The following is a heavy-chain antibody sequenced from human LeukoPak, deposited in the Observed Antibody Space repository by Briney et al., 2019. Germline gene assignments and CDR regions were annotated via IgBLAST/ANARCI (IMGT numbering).Heavy chain of an antibody. CDR3: ARWRVGELSYFDY. V-gene: IGHV4-59*08. J-gene: IGHJ4*02. CDR1: GGSISGYY. Sequence: SETLSLACTVSGGSISGYYWSWIRQPPGKGLEWIGYIYYSGSTNYNPSLKSRVTISVDTSKNQFSLKLSSVTAADTAVYYCARWRVGELSYFDYWGQGTLVTVSS. D-gene: IGHD3-16*02. CDR2: IYYSGST.